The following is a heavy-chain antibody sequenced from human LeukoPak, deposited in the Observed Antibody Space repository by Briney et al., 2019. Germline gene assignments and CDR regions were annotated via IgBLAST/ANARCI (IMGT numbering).Heavy chain of an antibody. Sequence: SETLSLTCAVYGGSFSGYYWSWIRQPPGKGLEWIGEINHSGSTNYNPSLKSRVTISVDTSKNQFYLKLSSVTAAGTAVYYCARDGYSYGYTFDYWGQGALVTVSS. CDR1: GGSFSGYY. V-gene: IGHV4-34*01. J-gene: IGHJ4*02. CDR2: INHSGST. CDR3: ARDGYSYGYTFDY. D-gene: IGHD5-18*01.